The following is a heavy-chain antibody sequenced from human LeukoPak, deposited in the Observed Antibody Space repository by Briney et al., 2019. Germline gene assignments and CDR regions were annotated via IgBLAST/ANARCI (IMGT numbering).Heavy chain of an antibody. CDR3: TRGAGTGWRFDS. Sequence: PGGSLRLSCAASGFTFSSYEMNWVRQAPGKGLEWVSYISSRATAIYYADSVKGRFTISRDNAKNSLYLQMNSLRAEDTAVYYCTRGAGTGWRFDSWGQGTLLTVSS. CDR1: GFTFSSYE. J-gene: IGHJ4*02. D-gene: IGHD6-19*01. CDR2: ISSRATAI. V-gene: IGHV3-48*03.